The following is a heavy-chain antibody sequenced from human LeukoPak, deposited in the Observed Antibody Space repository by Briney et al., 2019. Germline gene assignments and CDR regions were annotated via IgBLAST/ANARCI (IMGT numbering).Heavy chain of an antibody. D-gene: IGHD6-13*01. J-gene: IGHJ5*02. V-gene: IGHV4-59*01. CDR2: IYYSGST. Sequence: SETLCLTCTASGVSFSSYYWSWVRQPPGKGLEWIAYIYYSGSTNYNPSLKSRVNISVDTSKNQFSLKLSSVTAADTAVYYCAREHSSSRYAPWGQGTLVTVSS. CDR3: AREHSSSRYAP. CDR1: GVSFSSYY.